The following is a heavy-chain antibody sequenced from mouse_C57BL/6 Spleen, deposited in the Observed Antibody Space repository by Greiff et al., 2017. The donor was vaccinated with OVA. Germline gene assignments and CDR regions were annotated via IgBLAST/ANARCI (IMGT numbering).Heavy chain of an antibody. J-gene: IGHJ3*01. CDR3: AMPPNDYGSSLAD. D-gene: IGHD1-1*01. Sequence: DVHLVESGGGLVKPGGSLKLSCAASGFTFSDYGMHWVRQAPEKGLEWVAYISSGNSTIYYAATVQGRFTISRDNAKNTLFLQRTSLRSEDTAMYYCAMPPNDYGSSLADWGQGTLVTVSA. V-gene: IGHV5-17*01. CDR1: GFTFSDYG. CDR2: ISSGNSTI.